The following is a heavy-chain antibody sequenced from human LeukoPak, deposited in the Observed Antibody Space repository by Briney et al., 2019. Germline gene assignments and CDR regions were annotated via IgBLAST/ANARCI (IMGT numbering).Heavy chain of an antibody. Sequence: ASVTVSCKASGGTFSTFAISWVRQAPGQGLEWLGGIIPVFTTTHYAQKFQGRVTITADESTNTVYMELSSLRSDDTAVYYCARPYKRQLVHNYYYAMDVWGQGTTVTVSS. D-gene: IGHD6-13*01. V-gene: IGHV1-69*13. J-gene: IGHJ6*02. CDR2: IIPVFTTT. CDR1: GGTFSTFA. CDR3: ARPYKRQLVHNYYYAMDV.